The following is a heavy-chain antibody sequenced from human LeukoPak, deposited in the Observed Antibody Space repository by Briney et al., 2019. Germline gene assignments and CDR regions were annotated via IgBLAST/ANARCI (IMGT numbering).Heavy chain of an antibody. CDR3: ARGGTSGCLDY. V-gene: IGHV3-74*01. CDR2: IKTDGSST. J-gene: IGHJ4*02. D-gene: IGHD6-19*01. Sequence: GGSLRLSCAASGFTFSNYWMHWVRQAPGKGLVWVSRIKTDGSSTSYADSVKGRFTISRDNAKNTLYLQMNTMSAEDTAVYFCARGGTSGCLDYWGQGTLGTVSS. CDR1: GFTFSNYW.